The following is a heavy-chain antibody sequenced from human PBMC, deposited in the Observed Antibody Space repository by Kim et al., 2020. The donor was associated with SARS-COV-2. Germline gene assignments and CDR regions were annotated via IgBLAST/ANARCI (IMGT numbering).Heavy chain of an antibody. J-gene: IGHJ4*02. D-gene: IGHD3-16*02. V-gene: IGHV3-30*04. CDR3: ARCDDYVWGSYRSPLDY. Sequence: GGSLRLSCAASGFTFSSYAMHWVRQAPGKGLERVAVISYDGSNKYYADSVKGRFTISRDNSKNTLYLQMNSLRAEDTAVYYCARCDDYVWGSYRSPLDYWGQRTLVTVSS. CDR2: ISYDGSNK. CDR1: GFTFSSYA.